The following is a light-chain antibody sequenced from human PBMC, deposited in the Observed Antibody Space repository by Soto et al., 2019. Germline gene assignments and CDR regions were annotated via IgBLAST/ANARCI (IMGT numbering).Light chain of an antibody. Sequence: QSAPTQPASASGSPGQSITISCTGTSSDVGGYNYVSWYQQHPGKAPKLMIYEVSNRPSGVSNRFSGSKSGNTASLTISGLQAEDEANYYCSSYTSSSIDYVFGTGTKLTVL. CDR2: EVS. V-gene: IGLV2-14*01. CDR3: SSYTSSSIDYV. CDR1: SSDVGGYNY. J-gene: IGLJ1*01.